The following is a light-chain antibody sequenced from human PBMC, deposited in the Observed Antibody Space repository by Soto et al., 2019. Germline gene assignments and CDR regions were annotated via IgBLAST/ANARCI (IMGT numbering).Light chain of an antibody. CDR1: QIIGSS. Sequence: DSQMTPSPSTLSASVGDRVTITCRASQIIGSSLAWYHQKPGKAPKLLIYDASTLRSGVPSRFSGSESGTEFTLTISSLQPDDSATYCCQHYYSYPYTFGQGTKLEIK. J-gene: IGKJ2*01. CDR2: DAS. CDR3: QHYYSYPYT. V-gene: IGKV1-5*01.